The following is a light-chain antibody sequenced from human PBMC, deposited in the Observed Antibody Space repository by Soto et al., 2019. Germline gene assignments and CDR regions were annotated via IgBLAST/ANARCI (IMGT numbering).Light chain of an antibody. V-gene: IGKV3-20*01. J-gene: IGKJ1*01. CDR1: QSVSSTY. CDR2: GAS. CDR3: QQYDTAPWT. Sequence: EIVLTQSPGTLSLSPGDRVTLSCRASQSVSSTYLAWNQQTPGQAPRHLIYGASSRATSIPDRFSGSGSGTDFTLTISRLEPEDFAGYYCQQYDTAPWTVGQGTKVEIK.